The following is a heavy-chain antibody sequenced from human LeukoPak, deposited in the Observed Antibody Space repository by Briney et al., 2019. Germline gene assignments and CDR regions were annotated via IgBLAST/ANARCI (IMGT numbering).Heavy chain of an antibody. D-gene: IGHD3-10*01. Sequence: SVKVSCKASGGTFSSYAISWVRQAPGQGLEWMGGIIPIFGTANYAQKFQGRVTITADKSTSTAYMELSSLRAEDTAVYHCAKYAHGSGTSFDPWGQGTLVTVSS. V-gene: IGHV1-69*06. CDR1: GGTFSSYA. CDR2: IIPIFGTA. J-gene: IGHJ5*02. CDR3: AKYAHGSGTSFDP.